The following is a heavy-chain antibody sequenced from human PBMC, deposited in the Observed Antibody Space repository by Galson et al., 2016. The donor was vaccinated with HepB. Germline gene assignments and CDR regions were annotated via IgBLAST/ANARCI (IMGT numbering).Heavy chain of an antibody. CDR2: TFYRGTT. CDR3: ARGNTWFWNLDL. Sequence: SETLSLTCAVSGASISSNNWWIWVRQPPGKGLEWIGYTFYRGTTYYSPSLQSRVSMSLDSSKNRFSLMVTSVTAADTAIYYCARGNTWFWNLDLWGRGTLVPVSS. D-gene: IGHD3-22*01. CDR1: GASISSNNW. J-gene: IGHJ2*01. V-gene: IGHV4-28*03.